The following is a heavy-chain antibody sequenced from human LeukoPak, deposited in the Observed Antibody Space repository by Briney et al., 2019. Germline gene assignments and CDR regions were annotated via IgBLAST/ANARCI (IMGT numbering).Heavy chain of an antibody. V-gene: IGHV3-23*01. CDR2: ISGSGGST. CDR1: GFTFSSYA. CDR3: ASTTVRHENWFDP. D-gene: IGHD4-17*01. J-gene: IGHJ5*02. Sequence: GGSLRLSCAASGFTFSSYAMSWVRQAPGKGLEWVSAISGSGGSTYYADSVKGRFTISRDNSKNSLYLQMNSLRAEDTAAYYCASTTVRHENWFDPWGQGTLVTVSS.